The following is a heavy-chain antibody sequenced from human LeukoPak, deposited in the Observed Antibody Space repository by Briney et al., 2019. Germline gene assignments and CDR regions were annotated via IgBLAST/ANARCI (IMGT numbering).Heavy chain of an antibody. CDR3: ARSRGWFAFDY. J-gene: IGHJ4*02. V-gene: IGHV1-46*01. Sequence: ASVKVSCKASGYTFTSYYMHWVRQAPGQGLEWMGIINPSGGSTSYAQKFQGRVTMTRDTSTSTVYMELSGLRSEDTAVYYCARSRGWFAFDYWGQGTLVTVSS. D-gene: IGHD6-19*01. CDR2: INPSGGST. CDR1: GYTFTSYY.